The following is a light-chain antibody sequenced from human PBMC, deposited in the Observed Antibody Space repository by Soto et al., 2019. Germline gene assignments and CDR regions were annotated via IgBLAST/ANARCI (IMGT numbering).Light chain of an antibody. V-gene: IGKV3-15*01. Sequence: EIVMTQSPATLSVSPGERATLSCRASQSVSSNLAWYPQKPGQAPRLLIYGASTRATAIPARFSGSGSETEFTLTISSLQSEDFAVYCCQQYNTWPLTFGGGTKVEIK. CDR3: QQYNTWPLT. CDR1: QSVSSN. J-gene: IGKJ4*02. CDR2: GAS.